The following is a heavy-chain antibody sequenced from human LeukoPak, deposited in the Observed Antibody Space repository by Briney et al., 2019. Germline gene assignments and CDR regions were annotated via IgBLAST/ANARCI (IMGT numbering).Heavy chain of an antibody. CDR2: IYTSGST. D-gene: IGHD3-10*01. Sequence: SETLSLTCTVSGYSISRGYYWGWIRQPPGRGLEWIGRIYTSGSTNYNPSLKSRVTISVDTSKNQFSLKLSSVTAADTAVYYCARPKGSGSYYPWFDPWGQGTLVTVSS. J-gene: IGHJ5*02. V-gene: IGHV4-38-2*02. CDR3: ARPKGSGSYYPWFDP. CDR1: GYSISRGYY.